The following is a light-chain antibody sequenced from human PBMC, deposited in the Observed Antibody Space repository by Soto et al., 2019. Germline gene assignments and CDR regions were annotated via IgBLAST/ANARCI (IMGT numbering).Light chain of an antibody. CDR3: LSYTINTVI. J-gene: IGLJ2*01. Sequence: QSALTQPASVSGSPGQSISISCTGASSDISSPKYVSWYQQHPDRAPKLIIYDATDRPSGISHRFSGFISGNTASLLISGFQAEDEADYYCLSYTINTVIFGGGTKLTVL. V-gene: IGLV2-14*03. CDR2: DAT. CDR1: SSDISSPKY.